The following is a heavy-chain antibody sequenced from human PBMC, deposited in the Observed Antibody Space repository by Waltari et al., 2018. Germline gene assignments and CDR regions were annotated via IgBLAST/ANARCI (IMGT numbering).Heavy chain of an antibody. Sequence: QVQLVQSGAEVKKPGSSVKVSCKASGGTFSSYAISWVRQAPGQGLEWMGGIIPIFGTANYAQKFQGRVTITTDESTSTAYMELSSLRSEDTAVYYCARGAVSITIFGVVTPGAFDIWGQGTMVTVSS. CDR2: IIPIFGTA. V-gene: IGHV1-69*05. J-gene: IGHJ3*02. CDR3: ARGAVSITIFGVVTPGAFDI. CDR1: GGTFSSYA. D-gene: IGHD3-3*01.